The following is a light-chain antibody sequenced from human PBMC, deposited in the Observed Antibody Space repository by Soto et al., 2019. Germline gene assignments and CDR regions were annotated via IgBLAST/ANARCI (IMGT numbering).Light chain of an antibody. CDR2: EVS. CDR1: SSDIGGYKY. Sequence: QSVLTQPASVSGSLGQSITISCTGTSSDIGGYKYVSWYQQHPGKAPKLIIFEVSNRPSGVSDRFSGSNSGNTASLTISGLQAEDEADYYCTSYTSSTNYVFGTGTKVTVL. J-gene: IGLJ1*01. CDR3: TSYTSSTNYV. V-gene: IGLV2-14*01.